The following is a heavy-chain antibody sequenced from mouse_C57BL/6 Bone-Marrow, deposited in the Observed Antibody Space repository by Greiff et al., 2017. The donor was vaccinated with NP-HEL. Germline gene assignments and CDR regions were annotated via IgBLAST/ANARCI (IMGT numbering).Heavy chain of an antibody. V-gene: IGHV1-81*01. CDR2: IYPRSGNT. CDR1: GYTFTSYG. CDR3: ARGVVAGDAMDY. D-gene: IGHD1-1*01. J-gene: IGHJ4*01. Sequence: QVQLKQSGAELARPGASVKLSCKASGYTFTSYGISWVKQRTGQGLEWIGEIYPRSGNTYYNEKFKGKATLTADKSSSTAYMELRSLTSEDSAVYFCARGVVAGDAMDYWGQGTSVTVSS.